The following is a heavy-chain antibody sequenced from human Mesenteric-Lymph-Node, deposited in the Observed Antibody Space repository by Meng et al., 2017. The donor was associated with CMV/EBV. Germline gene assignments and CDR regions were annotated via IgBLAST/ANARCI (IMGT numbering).Heavy chain of an antibody. V-gene: IGHV4-61*08. CDR1: SASVSTRAYY. CDR2: IYYTGTT. Sequence: SETLSLTCSVSSASVSTRAYYWSWIRQPPGKGLEWLGYIYYTGTTNYNPSLKSRVNISVDTSKNQFSLRLTSVTAADTAVYYCARLDRFCGGASCMIFRSWGQGTLVTVSS. J-gene: IGHJ5*02. CDR3: ARLDRFCGGASCMIFRS. D-gene: IGHD2-21*01.